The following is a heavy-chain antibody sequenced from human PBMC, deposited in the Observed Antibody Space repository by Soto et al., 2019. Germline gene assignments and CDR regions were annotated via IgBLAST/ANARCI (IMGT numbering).Heavy chain of an antibody. CDR3: ARHYPSAFDI. V-gene: IGHV1-69*13. D-gene: IGHD3-10*01. Sequence: GASVKVPCKASGGTFSSYAISWVRQAPGQGLEWMGGIIPIFGTANYAQKFQGRVTITADESTSTAYMELSSLRSEDTAVYYCARHYPSAFDIWGQGTMVTVSS. J-gene: IGHJ3*02. CDR1: GGTFSSYA. CDR2: IIPIFGTA.